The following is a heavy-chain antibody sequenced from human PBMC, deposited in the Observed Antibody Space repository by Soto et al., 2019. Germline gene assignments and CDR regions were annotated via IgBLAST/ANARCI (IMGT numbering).Heavy chain of an antibody. D-gene: IGHD3-3*01. J-gene: IGHJ2*01. CDR2: ILPILGIA. Sequence: QVQLVQSGAEVKKPGSSVKVSCKASGGTFSSYTISWVRQAPGQGLEWMGRILPILGIANYAQKFQGRVTITADKSTSTAYMELSSLRSEDTAVYYCASCITIFGVVGIRQYFDLWGRGTLVTVSS. CDR1: GGTFSSYT. V-gene: IGHV1-69*02. CDR3: ASCITIFGVVGIRQYFDL.